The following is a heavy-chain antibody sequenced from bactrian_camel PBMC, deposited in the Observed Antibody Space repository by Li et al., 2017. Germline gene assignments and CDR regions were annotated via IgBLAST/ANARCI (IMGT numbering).Heavy chain of an antibody. CDR2: ITGDGGSI. V-gene: IGHV3S40*01. J-gene: IGHJ4*01. D-gene: IGHD2*01. Sequence: VQLVESGGGLVQPGGSLRLSCVVSGFTSMSFDMSWVRQAPGKGLEWVSGITGDGGSIDYADSVKGRFVISRDNANNMLYLQMNSLKSEDTALYYCAIELGAADDSGNYYSLGGIRYWGQGTQVTVS. CDR3: AIELGAADDSGNYYSLGGIRY. CDR1: GFTSMSFD.